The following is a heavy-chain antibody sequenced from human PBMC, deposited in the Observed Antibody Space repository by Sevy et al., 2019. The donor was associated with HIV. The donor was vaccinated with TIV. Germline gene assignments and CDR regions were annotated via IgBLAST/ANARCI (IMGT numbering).Heavy chain of an antibody. V-gene: IGHV3-23*01. Sequence: GGSLRLSCTASGFTFSNYAMNWVRQAPGKGLEWVSGISGSGSGSGTYYADSVKGRFTVSRDNSKNTLYLQMNSLRAEDTAVYYCAKDIVILEGDAFDIWGQGTMVTVSS. D-gene: IGHD1-26*01. CDR3: AKDIVILEGDAFDI. CDR2: ISGSGSGSGT. CDR1: GFTFSNYA. J-gene: IGHJ3*02.